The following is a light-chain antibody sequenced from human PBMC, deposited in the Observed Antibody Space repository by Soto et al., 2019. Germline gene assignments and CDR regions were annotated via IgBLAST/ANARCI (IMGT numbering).Light chain of an antibody. V-gene: IGKV1-33*01. J-gene: IGKJ4*01. CDR1: QDISTL. CDR2: DAS. Sequence: DIRMTQSPSSLSASVGDRVIITCQANQDISTLLNWFQQKPGKAPKLLISDASILESGVPSRVSGSGSGTDFTFTITSLQPEDFATYYWQQYAHLPLTFGGGTKVEIK. CDR3: QQYAHLPLT.